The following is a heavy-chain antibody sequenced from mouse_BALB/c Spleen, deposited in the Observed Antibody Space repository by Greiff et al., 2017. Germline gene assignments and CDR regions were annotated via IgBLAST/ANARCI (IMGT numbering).Heavy chain of an antibody. J-gene: IGHJ3*01. D-gene: IGHD1-1*02. CDR1: GYTFTDYE. Sequence: VQLQQSGAELVRPGASVTLSCKASGYTFTDYEMHWVKQTPVHGLEWIGAIDPETGGTAYNQKFKGKAKLTAVTSASTAYMELSSLTNEDSAVYYCSGAWFAYWGQGTLVTVSA. CDR3: SGAWFAY. CDR2: IDPETGGT. V-gene: IGHV1-15*01.